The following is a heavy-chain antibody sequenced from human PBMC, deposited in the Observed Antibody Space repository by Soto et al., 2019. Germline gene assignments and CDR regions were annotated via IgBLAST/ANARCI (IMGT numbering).Heavy chain of an antibody. Sequence: GGSLRLSCAASGFTFSSYGMHWVRQAPGKGLEWVAVISYDGSNKYYADSVKGRFTISRDNSKNTLYLQMNSLRAEDTAVYYCAKEGGYGYGIPPDYWGQGTLVTVSS. D-gene: IGHD5-18*01. V-gene: IGHV3-30*18. CDR2: ISYDGSNK. CDR3: AKEGGYGYGIPPDY. CDR1: GFTFSSYG. J-gene: IGHJ4*02.